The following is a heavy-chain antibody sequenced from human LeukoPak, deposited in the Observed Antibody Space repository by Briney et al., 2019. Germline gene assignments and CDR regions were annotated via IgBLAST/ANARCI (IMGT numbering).Heavy chain of an antibody. CDR3: ARGGRGSAAVVAPRSFDI. CDR2: TYTGGNS. D-gene: IGHD3-22*01. J-gene: IGHJ3*02. V-gene: IGHV3-53*01. CDR1: GFTVSSIH. Sequence: GGSLRLSCAASGFTVSSIHMAWVRQAPGKGLEWVSVTYTGGNSYYADSVKGRFIISRDISKNTLYLQMNSLRAEDSALYYCARGGRGSAAVVAPRSFDIWGQGTMVTVSS.